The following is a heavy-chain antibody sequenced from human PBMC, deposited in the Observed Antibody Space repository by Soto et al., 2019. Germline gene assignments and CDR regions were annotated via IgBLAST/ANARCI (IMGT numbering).Heavy chain of an antibody. Sequence: ASVKVTCKASGYTFTSYYMRWVRQAPGQGLEWMGIINPSGGSTSYAQKFQGRVTMTRDTSTSTVYMELSSLRSEDTAVYYCARVATPSAGDPLYYYYYYMDVWGKGTTVTVSS. V-gene: IGHV1-46*01. CDR2: INPSGGST. D-gene: IGHD3-16*01. CDR3: ARVATPSAGDPLYYYYYYMDV. CDR1: GYTFTSYY. J-gene: IGHJ6*03.